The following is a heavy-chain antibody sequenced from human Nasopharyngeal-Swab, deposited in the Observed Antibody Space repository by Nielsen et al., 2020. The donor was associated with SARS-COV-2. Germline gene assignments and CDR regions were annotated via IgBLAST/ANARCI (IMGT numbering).Heavy chain of an antibody. CDR2: IYYSGST. CDR1: GGTISSYY. D-gene: IGHD3-22*01. J-gene: IGHJ4*02. V-gene: IGHV4-59*08. CDR3: ARHPRYYDSSGYHFDY. Sequence: GSLRLSCTVSGGTISSYYWSWIRQTPGKGLEWIGYIYYSGSTNYNPSLKSRVTISVDTSKNQFSLKLSSVTAADTAVYYCARHPRYYDSSGYHFDYWGQGTLVTFSS.